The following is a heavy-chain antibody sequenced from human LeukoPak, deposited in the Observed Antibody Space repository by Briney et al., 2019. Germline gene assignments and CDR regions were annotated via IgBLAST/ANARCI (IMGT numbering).Heavy chain of an antibody. J-gene: IGHJ5*02. CDR3: ARGGVFCSSSTCPLNWLDP. CDR1: GYTFTGYY. V-gene: IGHV1-2*02. CDR2: INPNSGGT. Sequence: ASVKVSCKASGYTFTGYYMHWVRQAPGQGLEWMGWINPNSGGTNYAQKFQGRVTMTRDTSISTAYMELSRLRSDDTAVYYCARGGVFCSSSTCPLNWLDPWGQGTLVTVSS. D-gene: IGHD2-2*01.